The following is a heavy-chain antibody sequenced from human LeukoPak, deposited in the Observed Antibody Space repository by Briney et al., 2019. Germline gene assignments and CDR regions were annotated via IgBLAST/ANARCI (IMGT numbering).Heavy chain of an antibody. Sequence: GGSLRLSCAASVFTFSNFWMSWVRQAPGKGLEWVANIELDGSAKVYQDSVKGRFTISRDNAKNSLYLQMNSLRVEDTAVYYCARDTGFHNYGSAWGQGTLVTVSS. J-gene: IGHJ5*02. CDR2: IELDGSAK. CDR1: VFTFSNFW. V-gene: IGHV3-7*01. D-gene: IGHD3-10*01. CDR3: ARDTGFHNYGSA.